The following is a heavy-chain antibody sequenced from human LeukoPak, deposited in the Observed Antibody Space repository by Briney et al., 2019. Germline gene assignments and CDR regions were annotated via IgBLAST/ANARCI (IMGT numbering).Heavy chain of an antibody. D-gene: IGHD3-3*01. Sequence: GGSLRLSCAASGFTFSSYWMSWVRQAPGKGLEWVANIKQDGSEKYYVDSVKGRFTISRDNAKNSLYLQMNSLRAEDTAVYYCARVRRITIFGVVTHFDYWGQGTLVTVSS. CDR3: ARVRRITIFGVVTHFDY. CDR2: IKQDGSEK. J-gene: IGHJ4*02. V-gene: IGHV3-7*01. CDR1: GFTFSSYW.